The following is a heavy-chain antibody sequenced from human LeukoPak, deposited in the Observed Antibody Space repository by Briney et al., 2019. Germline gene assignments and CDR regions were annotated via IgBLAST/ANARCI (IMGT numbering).Heavy chain of an antibody. CDR3: ARGVPTATARWFDP. J-gene: IGHJ5*02. Sequence: PSETLSLTCTVSGGSVSSGNYYWSWIRQPPGKGLEWIGYIYYSGSTNYNPSLKSRVTISVDTSKNQFSLKLSSVTAADTAVYCCARGVPTATARWFDPWGQGTLVTVSS. CDR1: GGSVSSGNYY. CDR2: IYYSGST. D-gene: IGHD2-21*02. V-gene: IGHV4-61*01.